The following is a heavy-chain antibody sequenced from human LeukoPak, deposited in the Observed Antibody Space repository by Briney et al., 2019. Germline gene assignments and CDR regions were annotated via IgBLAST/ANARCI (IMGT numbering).Heavy chain of an antibody. CDR1: GGSISSYY. CDR3: ARHAYYHDSSGYLEY. V-gene: IGHV4-59*08. CDR2: IYYGGGT. D-gene: IGHD3-22*01. Sequence: SETLSLTCTVSGGSISSYYWSWVRQPPAKGLEWIGYIYYGGGTNYSPSLKSRVTISVDTSKTQFSLKLSSVTAADTAAYYCARHAYYHDSSGYLEYWGQGTPVTVSS. J-gene: IGHJ4*02.